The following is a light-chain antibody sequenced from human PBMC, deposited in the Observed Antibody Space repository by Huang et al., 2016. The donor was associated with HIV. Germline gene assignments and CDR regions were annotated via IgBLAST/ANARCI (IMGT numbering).Light chain of an antibody. Sequence: EIVLTQSPGTLSLSPGERATLSCRASQSVRSNYLAWYQKKPGQAPRLLIYGASSRATGIPDRFSGRGSGTDFTLTIGRLEPEEFAVYYCHQYGGSPGTFGQGTKLEIK. J-gene: IGKJ2*01. V-gene: IGKV3-20*01. CDR3: HQYGGSPGT. CDR2: GAS. CDR1: QSVRSNY.